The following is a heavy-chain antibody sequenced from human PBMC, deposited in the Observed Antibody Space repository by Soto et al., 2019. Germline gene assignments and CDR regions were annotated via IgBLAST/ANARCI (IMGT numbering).Heavy chain of an antibody. CDR3: ARLSSRRRNWFDP. CDR1: GGSISSSSYY. J-gene: IGHJ5*02. D-gene: IGHD2-2*01. Sequence: QLQLQESGPGLVKPSETLSLTCTVSGGSISSSSYYWGWIRQPPGKGLEWIGSIYYSGSTYYNPSLKSRVTISVDTSKNQFSLKLSSVTAADTAVYYCARLSSRRRNWFDPWGQGTLVTVSS. CDR2: IYYSGST. V-gene: IGHV4-39*01.